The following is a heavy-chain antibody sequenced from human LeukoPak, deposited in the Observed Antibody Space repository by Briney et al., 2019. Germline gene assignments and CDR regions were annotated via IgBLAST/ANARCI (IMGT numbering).Heavy chain of an antibody. D-gene: IGHD3-10*01. Sequence: SETLSLTCSVPGDSISTYSWSWIRQSPGTGLEWIGYIHSSGHTDYNPSLKGRVTVSVDTSQNHFSLKLTSVTAADTAVYYCARSSAGSGHDAFDIWGQGTMVTVSS. CDR3: ARSSAGSGHDAFDI. J-gene: IGHJ3*02. V-gene: IGHV4-59*12. CDR1: GDSISTYS. CDR2: IHSSGHT.